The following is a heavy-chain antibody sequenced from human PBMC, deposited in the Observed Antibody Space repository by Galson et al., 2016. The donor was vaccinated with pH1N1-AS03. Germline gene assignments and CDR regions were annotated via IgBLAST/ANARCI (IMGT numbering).Heavy chain of an antibody. D-gene: IGHD1-26*01. V-gene: IGHV1-2*02. CDR3: ARDRYFSGWSYEGWFDP. CDR1: GYTFTGYY. J-gene: IGHJ5*02. Sequence: SCKASGYTFTGYYVHWVRQAPGQGLEWMGWINPNSGGTNYAQKFQGRVTMTRDTSISTAYMELSSLRSDDTAVYYCARDRYFSGWSYEGWFDPWGPGTLVTISS. CDR2: INPNSGGT.